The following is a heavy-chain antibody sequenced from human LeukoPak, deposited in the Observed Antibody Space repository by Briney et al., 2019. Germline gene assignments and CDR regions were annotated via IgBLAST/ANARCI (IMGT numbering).Heavy chain of an antibody. CDR2: INQDGSEI. V-gene: IGHV3-7*01. CDR3: AKLLGTVTIYDY. D-gene: IGHD2/OR15-2a*01. J-gene: IGHJ4*02. CDR1: GFTFSNYW. Sequence: PGGSLRLSCAASGFTFSNYWMSWVRQAPGKGLEWVANINQDGSEIYYGDSVKGRFTISRDNAKNSLNLQIDSLRAEDTAMYYCAKLLGTVTIYDYWGQGTRVTVSS.